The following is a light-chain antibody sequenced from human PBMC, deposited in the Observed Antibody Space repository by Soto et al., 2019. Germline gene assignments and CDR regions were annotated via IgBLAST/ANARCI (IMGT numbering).Light chain of an antibody. V-gene: IGKV1-6*01. Sequence: ATLMTQSPSSLSASVGDRVTITCRASQGIRNDLAWYQQKPGKAPKLLIYEASTLQSGVPSRFSGSYSGTDFTLTIGSLQPEDFATYYCLQDFKYPRTFGQGTKVEIK. CDR3: LQDFKYPRT. CDR2: EAS. J-gene: IGKJ1*01. CDR1: QGIRND.